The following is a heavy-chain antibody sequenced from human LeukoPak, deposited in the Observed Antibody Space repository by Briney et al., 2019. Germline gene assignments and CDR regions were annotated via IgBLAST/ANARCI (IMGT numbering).Heavy chain of an antibody. CDR2: IYYSGST. D-gene: IGHD3-16*01. CDR3: VRQKITTSDY. V-gene: IGHV4-39*01. CDR1: GGSINSSSHY. Sequence: SETLSLTCTVSGGSINSSSHYWGWIRQPPGKGLEWIGSIYYSGSTCYNPSLKSRVTISVDTSKNQFSLKLNSVTAADTAVYYCVRQKITTSDYWGQGTLVTVPS. J-gene: IGHJ4*02.